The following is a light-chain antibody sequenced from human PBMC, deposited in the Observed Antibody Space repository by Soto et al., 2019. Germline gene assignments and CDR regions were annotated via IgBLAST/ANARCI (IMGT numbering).Light chain of an antibody. Sequence: EIVMTQSPATLSVSPGERATLSCRASQSVSSNVAWYQQKPGQAPRLLIYGASTRATGIPARFSGSGSGTEFTLTISSLQSEDFAVYHCQQYNNWPPITFGQGTRLEIK. V-gene: IGKV3-15*01. CDR3: QQYNNWPPIT. CDR1: QSVSSN. J-gene: IGKJ5*01. CDR2: GAS.